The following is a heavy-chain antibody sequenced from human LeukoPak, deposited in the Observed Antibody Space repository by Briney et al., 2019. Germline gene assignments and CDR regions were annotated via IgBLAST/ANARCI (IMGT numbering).Heavy chain of an antibody. D-gene: IGHD6-6*01. CDR3: ARDYEYSSIFDY. V-gene: IGHV3-33*01. CDR2: IWYDGSNK. J-gene: IGHJ4*02. Sequence: GGSLRLSCAASGFTFSSYGMHWVRQAPGKGLEWVAVIWYDGSNKYYADSVKGRFTISRDNSKNTLYLQMNSLRAEDTAVYYCARDYEYSSIFDYWGQGTLVTVSS. CDR1: GFTFSSYG.